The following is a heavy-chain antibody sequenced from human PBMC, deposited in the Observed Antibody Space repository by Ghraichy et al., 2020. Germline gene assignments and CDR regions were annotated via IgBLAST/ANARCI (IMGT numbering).Heavy chain of an antibody. V-gene: IGHV3-43*02. J-gene: IGHJ4*02. CDR1: GFTFDDYA. CDR2: ISGDGGST. Sequence: GESLNISCAASGFTFDDYAMHWVRKAPGKGLEWVSLISGDGGSTYYADSVKGRFTISRDNSKNSLYLQMNSLRTEDTALYYCAKEALSSGWPGPPHRPWGQGTLVTVSS. CDR3: AKEALSSGWPGPPHRP. D-gene: IGHD6-19*01.